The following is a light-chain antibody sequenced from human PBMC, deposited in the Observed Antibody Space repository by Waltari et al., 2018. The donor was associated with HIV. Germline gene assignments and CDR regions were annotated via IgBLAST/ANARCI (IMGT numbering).Light chain of an antibody. CDR3: QQYAASPLT. CDR2: GAS. Sequence: EIVLTQCPGTLSLSPGERATLSCRASQSVRSASLAWYQQKPGQAPRLLIYGASSRAPGIPDRFSGSGAVTDFILTISRLEPEDCAVYYCQQYAASPLTFGGGTKVEIK. J-gene: IGKJ4*01. CDR1: QSVRSAS. V-gene: IGKV3-20*01.